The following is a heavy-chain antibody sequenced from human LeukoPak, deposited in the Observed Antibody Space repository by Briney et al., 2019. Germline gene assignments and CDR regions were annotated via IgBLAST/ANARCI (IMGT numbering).Heavy chain of an antibody. D-gene: IGHD6-19*01. V-gene: IGHV3-49*04. J-gene: IGHJ4*02. CDR1: GFTFGDYA. CDR2: IRSKAYGATT. Sequence: PGGSLRLSCTASGFTFGDYAMSWVRQAPGKGLEWVGFIRSKAYGATTEYAASVKGRFTISRDDSKNIAYLQMDSLKTEDTVVYYCTRVRSGSPTFDYWGQGTLVTVSS. CDR3: TRVRSGSPTFDY.